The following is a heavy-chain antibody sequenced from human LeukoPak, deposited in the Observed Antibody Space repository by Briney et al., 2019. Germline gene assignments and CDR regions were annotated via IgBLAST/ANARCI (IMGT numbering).Heavy chain of an antibody. CDR2: IDTDGRTT. J-gene: IGHJ4*02. V-gene: IGHV3-74*01. D-gene: IGHD1-26*01. CDR1: GYTFSSYW. Sequence: GGSLRLSCAASGYTFSSYWMHWVRQAPGKGLVWVSRIDTDGRTTNYADSVKGRFTISRDNAKNSLYLQMNSLRAEDTAVYYCARDRGGSYSAIDYWGQGTLVTVSS. CDR3: ARDRGGSYSAIDY.